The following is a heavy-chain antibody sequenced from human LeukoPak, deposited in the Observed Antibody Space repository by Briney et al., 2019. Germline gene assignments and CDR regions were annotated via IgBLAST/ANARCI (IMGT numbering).Heavy chain of an antibody. Sequence: GGSLRLSCAASGFTFSNYWVHWVRQAPGKGLVWVSRINPDGSTINYADSVKGRFTISRDNAKNTLCLQMNSLGAEDTAVYYCARVDTIFGVVIMGEGWFDPWGQGTLVTVSS. D-gene: IGHD3-3*01. CDR2: INPDGSTI. CDR3: ARVDTIFGVVIMGEGWFDP. J-gene: IGHJ5*02. V-gene: IGHV3-74*01. CDR1: GFTFSNYW.